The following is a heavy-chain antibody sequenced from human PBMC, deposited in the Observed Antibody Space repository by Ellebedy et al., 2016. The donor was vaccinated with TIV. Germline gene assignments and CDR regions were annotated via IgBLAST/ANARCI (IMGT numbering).Heavy chain of an antibody. D-gene: IGHD3-22*01. CDR1: GGSVSSGSYY. V-gene: IGHV4-61*01. CDR3: ARDSTSYDSTDYFFNY. J-gene: IGHJ4*02. CDR2: IYYYGGST. Sequence: SETLSLTCSVSGGSVSSGSYYWTWIRQPPGKGLEWIGHIYYYGGSTNYNPSLRSRVTISVDTSKNQFSLKLSSVTAADTAVYYCARDSTSYDSTDYFFNYWGRGTLLTVSS.